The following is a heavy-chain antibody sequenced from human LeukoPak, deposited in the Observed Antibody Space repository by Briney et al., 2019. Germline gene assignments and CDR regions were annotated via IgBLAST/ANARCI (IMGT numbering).Heavy chain of an antibody. CDR1: GFTFSSYA. V-gene: IGHV3-30-3*01. J-gene: IGHJ4*02. D-gene: IGHD3-3*01. Sequence: PGRSLRLSCAASGFTFSSYAMHWVRQAPGKGLEWVAVISYDGSNKYYADSVKGRFTISRDNSKNTLYLQMNSLRAEDTAVYYCARAYAPGFPWDYWGQGTLVTVSS. CDR3: ARAYAPGFPWDY. CDR2: ISYDGSNK.